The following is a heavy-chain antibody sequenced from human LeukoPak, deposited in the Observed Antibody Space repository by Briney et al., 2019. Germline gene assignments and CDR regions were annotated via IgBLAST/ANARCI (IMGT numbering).Heavy chain of an antibody. CDR3: ARDLDTNDWYDAFDI. CDR1: GGSISSGVYS. V-gene: IGHV4-30-4*07. J-gene: IGHJ3*02. CDR2: IYYGGNT. D-gene: IGHD3/OR15-3a*01. Sequence: PSETLSLTCAVSGGSISSGVYSWSWVRQPPGKGLEWIGYIYYGGNTYYNPSLKSRLTISLDTSNNQFSLKLSSVTAADTAVYYCARDLDTNDWYDAFDIWGQGTMVTVSS.